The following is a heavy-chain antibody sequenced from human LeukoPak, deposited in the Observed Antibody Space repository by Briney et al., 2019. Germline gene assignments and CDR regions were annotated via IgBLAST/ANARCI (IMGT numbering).Heavy chain of an antibody. V-gene: IGHV4-59*01. Sequence: SETPSLTCTVSGGSMSSYYWSWIRQPPGKGLEWIGYIYYSGSTNYNPSLKSRVTISVDTSKNQFSLKLSSVTAADTAVYYCARGPTRDDVFDIWGQGTMVTVSS. J-gene: IGHJ3*02. CDR1: GGSMSSYY. CDR3: ARGPTRDDVFDI. CDR2: IYYSGST.